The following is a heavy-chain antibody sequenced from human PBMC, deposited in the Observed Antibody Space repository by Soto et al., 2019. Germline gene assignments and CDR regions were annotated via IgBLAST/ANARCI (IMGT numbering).Heavy chain of an antibody. CDR2: INPNSVGT. Sequence: QVQLVQSGAEVKKPGASVKVSCKASGYTFTGYYMHWVRQAPGQGLEWMGWINPNSVGTNYAQKFQGWVTMTRDTSISTAYMELSRLRSDDTAVYYCASQRLGYYYMDVWGKGTTVTVSS. V-gene: IGHV1-2*04. CDR1: GYTFTGYY. J-gene: IGHJ6*03. CDR3: ASQRLGYYYMDV.